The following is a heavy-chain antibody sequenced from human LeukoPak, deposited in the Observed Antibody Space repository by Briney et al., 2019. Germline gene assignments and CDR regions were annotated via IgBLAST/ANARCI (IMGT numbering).Heavy chain of an antibody. V-gene: IGHV3-7*03. D-gene: IGHD1-26*01. Sequence: GGSLRLSCAASGFTFSSYWMSWVRQAPGKGLEWVANINKDGGEKYYVDSVKGRFTISRDNAKNSLYPQMNSLRADDTAVYYCVKDSPPRYSGSPPAYWGQGTLVTVSS. J-gene: IGHJ4*02. CDR3: VKDSPPRYSGSPPAY. CDR2: INKDGGEK. CDR1: GFTFSSYW.